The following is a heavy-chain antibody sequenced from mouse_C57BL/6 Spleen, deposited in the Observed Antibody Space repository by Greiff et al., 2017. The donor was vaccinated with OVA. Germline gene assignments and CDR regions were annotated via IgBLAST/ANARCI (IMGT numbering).Heavy chain of an antibody. CDR1: GFTFSDFY. Sequence: EVKLMESGGGLVQSGRSLRLSCATSGFTFSDFYMEWVRQAPGKGLEWIAACRNKANDYTTEYSASVKGRFIVSRDTSQSILYLQMNGLRAEDTAIYYCARDDGYYEAFAYWGQGTLVTVSA. J-gene: IGHJ3*01. D-gene: IGHD2-3*01. V-gene: IGHV7-1*01. CDR2: CRNKANDYTT. CDR3: ARDDGYYEAFAY.